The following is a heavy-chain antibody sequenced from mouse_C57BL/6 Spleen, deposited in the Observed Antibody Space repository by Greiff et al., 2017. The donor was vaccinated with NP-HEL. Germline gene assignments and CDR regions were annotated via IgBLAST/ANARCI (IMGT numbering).Heavy chain of an antibody. J-gene: IGHJ1*03. CDR3: ARSDYYYGSSYVNWYFDV. V-gene: IGHV1-9*01. D-gene: IGHD1-1*01. CDR2: ILPGSGST. Sequence: QVQLKESGAELMKPGASVKLSCKATGYTFTGYWIEWVKQRPGHGLEWIGEILPGSGSTNYNEKFKGKATFTADTSSNTAYMQLSSLTTEDSAIYYCARSDYYYGSSYVNWYFDVWGTGTTVTVSS. CDR1: GYTFTGYW.